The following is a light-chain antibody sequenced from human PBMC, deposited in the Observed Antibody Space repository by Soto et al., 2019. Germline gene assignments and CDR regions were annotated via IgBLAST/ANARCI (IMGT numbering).Light chain of an antibody. CDR2: GAS. CDR1: QSVSNS. Sequence: EIVLTQSPGTLSLSPGERATLSCRASQSVSNSLAWYQQKPGQSPRLLIYGASSRATGIPDRFSGSGSGTDFTLTIRRLEPEDFAVYYCQQYDSSPRAFGQGTKVEIK. CDR3: QQYDSSPRA. J-gene: IGKJ1*01. V-gene: IGKV3-20*01.